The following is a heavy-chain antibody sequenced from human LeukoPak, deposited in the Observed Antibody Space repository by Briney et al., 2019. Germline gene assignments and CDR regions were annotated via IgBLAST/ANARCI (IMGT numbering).Heavy chain of an antibody. CDR2: INNSGST. CDR1: GGSFSGYY. V-gene: IGHV4-34*01. CDR3: ARGDCSYASCYHIGAFDI. D-gene: IGHD2-2*01. J-gene: IGHJ3*02. Sequence: SETLSLTCAVYGGSFSGYYWSRIRQPPGKGLEWIGEINNSGSTNYKPSLKSRVTISGDTSKNQFSLKLSSVTAADTAVYYCARGDCSYASCYHIGAFDIWGQGTMVTVSS.